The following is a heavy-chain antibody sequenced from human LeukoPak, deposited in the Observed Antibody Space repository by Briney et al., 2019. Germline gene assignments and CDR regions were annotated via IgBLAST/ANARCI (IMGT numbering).Heavy chain of an antibody. Sequence: GGPLRLSCAASGFTFSSYAMSWVRQAPGKGLEWVSAISGSGGSTYYADSVKGRFTISRDNSKNTLYLQMNSLRAEDTAVYYCAKLPGDVVVPAAMSPPGYWGQGTLVTVSS. J-gene: IGHJ4*02. D-gene: IGHD2-2*01. V-gene: IGHV3-23*01. CDR2: ISGSGGST. CDR1: GFTFSSYA. CDR3: AKLPGDVVVPAAMSPPGY.